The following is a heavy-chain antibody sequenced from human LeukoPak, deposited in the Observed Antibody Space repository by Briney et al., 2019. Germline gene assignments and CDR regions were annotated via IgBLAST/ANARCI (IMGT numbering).Heavy chain of an antibody. CDR1: GFTFSSYS. CDR3: ARGGWGSSWT. J-gene: IGHJ5*02. Sequence: GGSLRLSCAASGFTFSSYSMSWVRQVPGKGLEWVSYVSSSSNTIYYADSVKGRFTISRDNAKNSLYLQMNSLRAEDTAVYYCARGGWGSSWTWGQGTLVTVSS. V-gene: IGHV3-48*01. CDR2: VSSSSNTI. D-gene: IGHD6-13*01.